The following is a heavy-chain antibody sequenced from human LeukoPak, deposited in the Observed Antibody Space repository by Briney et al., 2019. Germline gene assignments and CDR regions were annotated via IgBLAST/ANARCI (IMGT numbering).Heavy chain of an antibody. CDR2: ISWNRGSI. CDR1: GFIFNNYA. CDR3: AKDNRRHYTSGPNPDSLH. J-gene: IGHJ4*02. D-gene: IGHD6-19*01. Sequence: GGSLRLSCAGSGFIFNNYAMHWVRQPPGKGLEWVSGISWNRGSIDYADSVKGRFTISRDNAKNSLYLQMNSLRVEDTAFYYCAKDNRRHYTSGPNPDSLHWGQGALVTVSS. V-gene: IGHV3-9*01.